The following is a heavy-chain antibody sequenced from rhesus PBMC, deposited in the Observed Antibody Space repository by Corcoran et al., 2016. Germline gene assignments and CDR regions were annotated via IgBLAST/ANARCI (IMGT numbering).Heavy chain of an antibody. CDR3: ARHCDSPYCTSRSRLDV. CDR1: GISARSDY. V-gene: IGHV4-169*01. CDR2: FGVSASGT. Sequence: QLKLQESGPGLVKPSETLSVTCGVSGISARSDYWTWIRQGLGEGRGWLGYFGVSASGTAYHPSLKNRVPLSIDPSRNQFSLRLTSVTAADTAVYYCARHCDSPYCTSRSRLDVWGPGVQVTVSS. J-gene: IGHJ5-1*01. D-gene: IGHD2-15*01.